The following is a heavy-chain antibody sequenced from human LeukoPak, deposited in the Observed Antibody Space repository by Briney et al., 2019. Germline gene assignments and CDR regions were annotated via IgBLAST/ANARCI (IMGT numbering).Heavy chain of an antibody. J-gene: IGHJ4*02. CDR2: IYTTGTT. D-gene: IGHD2/OR15-2a*01. CDR1: GGSIRSYY. Sequence: SETLSLTCDVSGGSIRSYYWGWVRQPAGRGLEWIGRIYTTGTTDFNPSLKSRLTMSVDTSKNQFSLNLTSVTAADTAVYFCARQGYTAAYYFLDFWSPGTLVTVSS. CDR3: ARQGYTAAYYFLDF. V-gene: IGHV4-4*07.